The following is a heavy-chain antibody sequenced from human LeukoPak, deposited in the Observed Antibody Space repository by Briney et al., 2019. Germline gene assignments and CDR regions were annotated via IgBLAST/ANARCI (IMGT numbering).Heavy chain of an antibody. CDR2: IYPGDSDT. V-gene: IGHV5-51*01. CDR3: ARRAYGDYNWFDP. Sequence: GESLKISCKGSGYRFTSYWIGWVRQKPGKGLEWMGIIYPGDSDTRYSPSFQGQVTISADKSISTAYLQWSSLKASGTAMYYCARRAYGDYNWFDPWGQGTLVTVSS. CDR1: GYRFTSYW. D-gene: IGHD4-17*01. J-gene: IGHJ5*02.